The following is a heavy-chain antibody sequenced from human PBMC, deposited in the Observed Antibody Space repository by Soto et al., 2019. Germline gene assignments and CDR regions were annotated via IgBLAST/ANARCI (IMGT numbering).Heavy chain of an antibody. V-gene: IGHV3-33*01. Sequence: QVQLVESGGGVVRPGRSLRLSCAASGFTFNNYGMHWVRQAPGKGLEWVALIWHDGSNKGYADSVEVRFTISRDDSKTTVKLQMISLRVEDRAVYFCARAAIRGKLLEYWGLGAPVTVSS. CDR1: GFTFNNYG. J-gene: IGHJ4*02. CDR3: ARAAIRGKLLEY. D-gene: IGHD1-26*01. CDR2: IWHDGSNK.